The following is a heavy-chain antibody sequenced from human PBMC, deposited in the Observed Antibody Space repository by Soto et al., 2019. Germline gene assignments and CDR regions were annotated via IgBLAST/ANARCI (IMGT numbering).Heavy chain of an antibody. CDR1: GGTFSSYA. J-gene: IGHJ4*02. Sequence: ASVKVSCKASGGTFSSYAISWVRQAPGQGLEWMGGIIPIFGTANYARKFQGRVTMITDTSTSTAYMEMNSLRHDDTAVYYCARDFYPLAYYFDYWGQGSLVTVSS. V-gene: IGHV1-69*05. CDR2: IIPIFGTA. CDR3: ARDFYPLAYYFDY.